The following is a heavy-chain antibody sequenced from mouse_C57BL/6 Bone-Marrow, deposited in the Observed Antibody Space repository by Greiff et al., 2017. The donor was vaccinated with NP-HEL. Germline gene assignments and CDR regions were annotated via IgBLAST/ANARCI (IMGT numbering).Heavy chain of an antibody. CDR3: SRPLSDWDGYAMDY. CDR2: IDPNSGGT. V-gene: IGHV1-72*01. Sequence: VKLQESGAELVKPGASVKLSCKASGYTFTSYWMHWVKQRPGRGLEWIGRIDPNSGGTTYNEKFKSKATLTVDKSSSTAYMQLRSLTSADSAVYYCSRPLSDWDGYAMDYWGQGTTVTVSS. J-gene: IGHJ4*01. CDR1: GYTFTSYW. D-gene: IGHD4-1*01.